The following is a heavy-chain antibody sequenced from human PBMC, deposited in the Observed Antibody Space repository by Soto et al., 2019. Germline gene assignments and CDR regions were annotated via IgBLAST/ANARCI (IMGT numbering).Heavy chain of an antibody. V-gene: IGHV3-48*02. CDR1: GFTFSSYS. J-gene: IGHJ4*02. D-gene: IGHD1-26*01. CDR3: ARAGYSGSSRYPYFDY. CDR2: ISSSSSTI. Sequence: QPGGSLRLSCAASGFTFSSYSMNWVRQAPGKGLEWVSYISSSSSTIYYADSVKGRFTISRDNAKNSLYLQMNSLRDEDTAVYYCARAGYSGSSRYPYFDYWGQGTLVTVSS.